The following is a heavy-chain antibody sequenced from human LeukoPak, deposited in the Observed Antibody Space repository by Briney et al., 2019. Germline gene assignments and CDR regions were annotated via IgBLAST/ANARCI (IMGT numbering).Heavy chain of an antibody. V-gene: IGHV4-34*01. CDR1: GGSISTYY. J-gene: IGHJ5*02. CDR2: INHSGST. Sequence: SETLSLTCTVSGGSISTYYWSWIRQPPGKGLEWIGEINHSGSTNYNPSLKSRVTISVDTSKNQISLKLSSVTAADTAVYYCARVARIYYGSGSYSNNWFDPWGQGTLVTVSS. D-gene: IGHD3-10*01. CDR3: ARVARIYYGSGSYSNNWFDP.